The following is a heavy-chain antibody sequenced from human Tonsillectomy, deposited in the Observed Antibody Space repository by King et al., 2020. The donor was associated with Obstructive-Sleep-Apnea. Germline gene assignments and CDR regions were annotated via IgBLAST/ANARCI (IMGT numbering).Heavy chain of an antibody. D-gene: IGHD3-22*01. CDR2: IIPILGIA. V-gene: IGHV1-69*10. CDR1: GGTFSSYA. Sequence: QLVQSGAEVKKPGSSVKVSCKASGGTFSSYAISWVRQAPGQGLELMGGIIPILGIATYAQKFQGRVTITADKSTSTAYMELSSLRSEDTAVYYWAWRGTYYYDSSGYDYYYGMDVWGQGTTVTVSS. J-gene: IGHJ6*02. CDR3: AWRGTYYYDSSGYDYYYGMDV.